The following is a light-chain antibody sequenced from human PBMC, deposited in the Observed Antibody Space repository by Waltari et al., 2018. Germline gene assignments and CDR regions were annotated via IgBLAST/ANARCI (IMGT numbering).Light chain of an antibody. CDR1: TSNIGQNY. CDR3: ATWDDSLSGRV. J-gene: IGLJ3*02. CDR2: RND. V-gene: IGLV1-47*01. Sequence: QSVLTQPPSASGTPGQTVSISCSGRTSNIGQNYVSWYQQFPGTAPRLLIYRNDRRPSGVPDRFSGSKSGTSASLASSGLRSEDEADYYCATWDDSLSGRVFGGGTELTVL.